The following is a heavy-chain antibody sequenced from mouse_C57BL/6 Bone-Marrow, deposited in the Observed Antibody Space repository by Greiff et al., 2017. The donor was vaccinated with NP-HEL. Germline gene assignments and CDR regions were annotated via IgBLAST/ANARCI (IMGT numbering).Heavy chain of an antibody. CDR2: IWSGGST. Sequence: VQLQQSGPGLVQPSQSLSITCTVSGFSLTSYGVHWVRQSPGKGLEWLGVIWSGGSTDYNAAFISRLSISKDNSKSQVVFKMNSLQADDTAIYYCASQLTPYYFDYWGQGTTLTVSS. D-gene: IGHD3-3*01. CDR3: ASQLTPYYFDY. CDR1: GFSLTSYG. J-gene: IGHJ2*01. V-gene: IGHV2-2*01.